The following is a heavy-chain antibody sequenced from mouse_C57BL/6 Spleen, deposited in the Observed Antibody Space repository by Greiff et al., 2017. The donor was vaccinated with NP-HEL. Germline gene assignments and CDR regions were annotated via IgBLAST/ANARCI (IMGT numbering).Heavy chain of an antibody. J-gene: IGHJ1*03. CDR3: ARQDGYYWYFDV. Sequence: DVKLVESGGGLVKPGGSLKLSCAASGFTFSSYTMSWVRQTPKKRLEWVATISGGGGNTYYPDSVKGRFTISRDNAKNTLYLQMSSLRSEDTALYYCARQDGYYWYFDVWGTGTTVTVSS. CDR2: ISGGGGNT. CDR1: GFTFSSYT. D-gene: IGHD2-3*01. V-gene: IGHV5-9*01.